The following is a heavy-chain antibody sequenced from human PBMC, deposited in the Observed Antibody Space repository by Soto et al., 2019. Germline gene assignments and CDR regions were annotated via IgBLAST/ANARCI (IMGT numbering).Heavy chain of an antibody. D-gene: IGHD2-2*01. Sequence: QVQLVQSGAEVKKPGSSVKVSCKASGGTVSSYAISWVRQAPGQGLEWMGGIIPISDTTNYAQKFQGRVTITADESTSTAYMELSSLRSEDTAVYYCARSQGSSTSLEIYYYYYSGMDVWGQGTTVTVSS. CDR3: ARSQGSSTSLEIYYYYYSGMDV. V-gene: IGHV1-69*01. CDR2: IIPISDTT. J-gene: IGHJ6*02. CDR1: GGTVSSYA.